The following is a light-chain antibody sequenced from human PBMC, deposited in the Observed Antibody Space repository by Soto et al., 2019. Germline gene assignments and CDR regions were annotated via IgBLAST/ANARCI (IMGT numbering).Light chain of an antibody. Sequence: QSVLTQPPSGSGTPGQRVTISCSGGSSNIGTNAVNWYQQLPGTAPKLLIYNNNQRPSGVPDRFSGSKSGTSASLAISGLQSEDEADYYCAAWGDSLNGHVFGTGTKVTVL. J-gene: IGLJ1*01. CDR3: AAWGDSLNGHV. CDR1: SSNIGTNA. V-gene: IGLV1-44*01. CDR2: NNN.